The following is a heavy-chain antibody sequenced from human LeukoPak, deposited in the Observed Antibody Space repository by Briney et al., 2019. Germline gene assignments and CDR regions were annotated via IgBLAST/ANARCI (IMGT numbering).Heavy chain of an antibody. Sequence: PGGSLRLSCAAPGFTFRSYSMNWVRQAPGKGLEWVSSISSSSSYIYYADSVKGRFTISRDNAKNSLYLQMNSLRAEDTAVYYCARVLNWNYRTSYFDYWGQGTLVTVSS. D-gene: IGHD1-7*01. J-gene: IGHJ4*02. V-gene: IGHV3-21*01. CDR1: GFTFRSYS. CDR3: ARVLNWNYRTSYFDY. CDR2: ISSSSSYI.